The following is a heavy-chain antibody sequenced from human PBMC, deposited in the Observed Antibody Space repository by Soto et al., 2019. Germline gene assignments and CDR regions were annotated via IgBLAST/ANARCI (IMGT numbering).Heavy chain of an antibody. J-gene: IGHJ6*02. D-gene: IGHD3-10*01. V-gene: IGHV4-39*01. CDR2: IYYSGST. Sequence: PSETLSLTCTASGGSLSRSSYYWGWIRQPPGKGLEWIGSIYYSGSTYYNPSLKSRVTISVDTSKTQFSLKLSSVTAAYTAVYYCARPLYGMFRGADYYYGTYVCGQETTVTVSS. CDR3: ARPLYGMFRGADYYYGTYV. CDR1: GGSLSRSSYY.